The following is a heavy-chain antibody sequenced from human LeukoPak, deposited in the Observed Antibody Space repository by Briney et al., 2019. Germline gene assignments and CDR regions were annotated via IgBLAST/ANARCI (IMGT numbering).Heavy chain of an antibody. V-gene: IGHV3-48*01. J-gene: IGHJ4*02. CDR3: ARGGVTQQPYY. D-gene: IGHD6-13*01. CDR1: GFTISRDS. Sequence: GGSLRLSCAASGFTISRDSMNWVRQAPGKGLEWISYISYDSAIKYYADSVRGRFTISRDNAKNSLYLQMHSLSAEDTAVYYCARGGVTQQPYYWGQGALVTVSS. CDR2: ISYDSAIK.